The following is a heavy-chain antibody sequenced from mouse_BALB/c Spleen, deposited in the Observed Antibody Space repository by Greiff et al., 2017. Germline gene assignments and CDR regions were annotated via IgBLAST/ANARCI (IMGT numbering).Heavy chain of an antibody. J-gene: IGHJ2*01. V-gene: IGHV14-4*02. CDR2: IDPENGDT. CDR3: NAELGLDY. D-gene: IGHD4-1*01. Sequence: EVQLQQSGAELVRSGASVKLSCTASGFNIKDYYMHWVKQRHEQGLEWIGWIDPENGDTEYAPKFQGKATMTADTSSNTAYLQLSSLTSEDTAVYYCNAELGLDYWGQGTTLTVSS. CDR1: GFNIKDYY.